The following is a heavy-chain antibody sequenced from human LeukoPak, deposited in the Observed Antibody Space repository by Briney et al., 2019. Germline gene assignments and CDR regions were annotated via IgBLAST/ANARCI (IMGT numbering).Heavy chain of an antibody. V-gene: IGHV3-30*03. D-gene: IGHD1-26*01. CDR3: ARVRGREALSGSYSWFDP. Sequence: PGGSLRLSCAASGFTFSSYGMHWVRQAPGKGLEWVAVISYDGSNKYYADSVKGRFTISRDNSKNTLYLQMNSLRAEDTAVYYCARVRGREALSGSYSWFDPWGQGTLVTVSS. CDR2: ISYDGSNK. J-gene: IGHJ5*02. CDR1: GFTFSSYG.